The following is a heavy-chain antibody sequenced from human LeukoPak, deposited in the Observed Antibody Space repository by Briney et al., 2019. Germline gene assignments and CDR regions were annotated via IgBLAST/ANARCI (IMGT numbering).Heavy chain of an antibody. CDR2: IYHSGST. J-gene: IGHJ6*03. V-gene: IGHV4-38-2*01. Sequence: PSETLSLTCAVSGYSISSGYYWGWIRQPPGKGLEWIGSIYHSGSTYYNPSLKSRATISVDTSKNQFSLKLSSVTAADTAVYYCARDYSNSAYYYYYYMDVWGKGTTVTVSS. CDR1: GYSISSGYY. D-gene: IGHD4-11*01. CDR3: ARDYSNSAYYYYYYMDV.